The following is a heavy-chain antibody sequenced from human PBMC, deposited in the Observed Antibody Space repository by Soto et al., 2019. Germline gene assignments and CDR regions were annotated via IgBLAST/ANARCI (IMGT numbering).Heavy chain of an antibody. D-gene: IGHD2-8*01. CDR1: GGTFSSYA. V-gene: IGHV1-69*12. CDR3: ASILKEYYYYGMDV. CDR2: IIPIFGTA. J-gene: IGHJ6*02. Sequence: QVQLVQSGAEVKKPGSSVKVSCKASGGTFSSYAISWVRQAPGQGLEWMGGIIPIFGTANYAQKFQGRVTXXAXEXXSTAYMALSRLRSEDTDVYYCASILKEYYYYGMDVWGQGTTVTVSS.